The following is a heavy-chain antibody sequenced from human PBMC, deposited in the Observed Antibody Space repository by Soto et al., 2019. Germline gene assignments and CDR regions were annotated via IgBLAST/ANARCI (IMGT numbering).Heavy chain of an antibody. J-gene: IGHJ4*02. V-gene: IGHV3-23*01. Sequence: EQLLESGGGLVQPGGSLNLSCAAFGFTFNHYAMPWVRQPPGKGLEWVSVISGSGGTTYYADSVKGRFTISRDNSKSTVYLQMNSLRVEDTALYSCAKVIVLGASTIEFWGPGTLVTVSS. CDR1: GFTFNHYA. D-gene: IGHD6-6*01. CDR3: AKVIVLGASTIEF. CDR2: ISGSGGTT.